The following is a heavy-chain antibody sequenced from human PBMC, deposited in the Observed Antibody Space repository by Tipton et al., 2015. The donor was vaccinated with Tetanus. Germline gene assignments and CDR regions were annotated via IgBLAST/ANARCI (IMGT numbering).Heavy chain of an antibody. V-gene: IGHV4-59*01. Sequence: TLSLTCTVSGGSIGSYYWSWIRQTPGKGLEWIGYIYSSGSFNYNPSLRSRVTLSVDTSQKQFSLNLRSMTAADTAVYYCARGGPESRWYFDLWGRGTLVTVSS. CDR1: GGSIGSYY. J-gene: IGHJ2*01. CDR3: ARGGPESRWYFDL. CDR2: IYSSGSF.